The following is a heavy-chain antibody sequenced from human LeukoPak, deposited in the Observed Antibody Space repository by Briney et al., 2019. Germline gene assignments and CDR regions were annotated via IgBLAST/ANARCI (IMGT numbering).Heavy chain of an antibody. J-gene: IGHJ5*02. D-gene: IGHD2-2*01. CDR2: IFPGDSDT. V-gene: IGHV5-51*01. CDR3: ARPLSGLGHCTSTTCYGAHNNFDP. CDR1: GYIFATSW. Sequence: GESLKISCKASGYIFATSWIGWVRQMPGKGPEWMGIIFPGDSDTRYSPSFQGQVTISADMSINTAYLQWSSLRASDTAVYYCARPLSGLGHCTSTTCYGAHNNFDPWGQGTLVTVSS.